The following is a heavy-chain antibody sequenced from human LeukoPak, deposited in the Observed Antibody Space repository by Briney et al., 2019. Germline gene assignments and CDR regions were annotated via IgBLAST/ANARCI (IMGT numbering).Heavy chain of an antibody. Sequence: SETLSLTRTVSGGSISSYYWSWIRQPPGKGLEWIGYIYYSGSTNYNPSLKSRVTISVDTSKNQFSLKLSSVTAADTAVYYCARGHSQAFPDYWGQGTLVTVSS. CDR1: GGSISSYY. CDR2: IYYSGST. V-gene: IGHV4-59*01. D-gene: IGHD2-21*01. CDR3: ARGHSQAFPDY. J-gene: IGHJ4*02.